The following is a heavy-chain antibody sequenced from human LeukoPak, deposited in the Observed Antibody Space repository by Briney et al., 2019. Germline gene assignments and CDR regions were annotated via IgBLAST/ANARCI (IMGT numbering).Heavy chain of an antibody. CDR3: AKGFYGSRYWYFDR. D-gene: IGHD3-10*01. CDR1: GFTFSSYW. J-gene: IGHJ2*01. V-gene: IGHV3-7*03. Sequence: GGSLRLSCAASGFTFSSYWMSWVRQAPGKGLKWVANIKQDGSEKYYVDSVKGRFTISRDNAKNSLYLQMNSLRAEDTAVYYCAKGFYGSRYWYFDRWGRGTLVTVSS. CDR2: IKQDGSEK.